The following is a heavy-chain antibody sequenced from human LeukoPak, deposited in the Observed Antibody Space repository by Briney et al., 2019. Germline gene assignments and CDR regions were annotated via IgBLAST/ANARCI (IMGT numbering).Heavy chain of an antibody. V-gene: IGHV4-39*07. Sequence: SETLSLTCTVSSGSISTSNYYWGWVRQPPGKGLEWIGSIYYSGSTYYNPSLKSRVTISVDTSKNQFSLKLSSVTAADTAVYYCARVVSSSWYFVDYWGQGTLVTVSS. CDR2: IYYSGST. D-gene: IGHD6-13*01. CDR3: ARVVSSSWYFVDY. J-gene: IGHJ4*02. CDR1: SGSISTSNYY.